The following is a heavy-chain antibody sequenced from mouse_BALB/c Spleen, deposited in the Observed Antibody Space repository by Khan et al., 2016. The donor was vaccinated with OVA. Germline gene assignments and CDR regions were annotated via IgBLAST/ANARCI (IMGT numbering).Heavy chain of an antibody. CDR1: GYTFINYW. Sequence: QVQLQQSGAELAKPGASVKMSCKASGYTFINYWILWVKQRPGQGLEWIGYINPSTAYTEYNQNFKDTATLTADKSSRTAYMQLGSLTSEDSAVYYCARRGLRWDFDYWGQGTTLTVSS. V-gene: IGHV1-7*01. CDR3: ARRGLRWDFDY. D-gene: IGHD1-1*01. J-gene: IGHJ2*01. CDR2: INPSTAYT.